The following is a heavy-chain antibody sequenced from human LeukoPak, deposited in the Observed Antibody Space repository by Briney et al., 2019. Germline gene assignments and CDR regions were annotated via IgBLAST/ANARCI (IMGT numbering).Heavy chain of an antibody. J-gene: IGHJ4*02. CDR1: GFTFSGYS. Sequence: PGGSLRLSCAASGFTFSGYSMNWVRQAPGKGLEWISYIISSSSTIYYADSVKGRFTISRDNAKNSLFLQMNSLRAEDTAVYYCATGPTWGYSSYYFDYWGQGTLVTVSS. CDR2: IISSSSTI. CDR3: ATGPTWGYSSYYFDY. V-gene: IGHV3-48*01. D-gene: IGHD5-18*01.